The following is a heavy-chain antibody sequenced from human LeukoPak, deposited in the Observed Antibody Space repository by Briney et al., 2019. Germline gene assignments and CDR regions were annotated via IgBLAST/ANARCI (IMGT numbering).Heavy chain of an antibody. Sequence: RASETLSLTCTVSGGSISSHYWSWIRQPPGKGLEWIGYIYYSGSTNYNPSLKSRVTISVDTSKTQFSLKLSSVTAADTAVYYCARGAGQQLVPFDYWGQGTLVTVSS. V-gene: IGHV4-59*11. D-gene: IGHD6-13*01. J-gene: IGHJ4*02. CDR1: GGSISSHY. CDR3: ARGAGQQLVPFDY. CDR2: IYYSGST.